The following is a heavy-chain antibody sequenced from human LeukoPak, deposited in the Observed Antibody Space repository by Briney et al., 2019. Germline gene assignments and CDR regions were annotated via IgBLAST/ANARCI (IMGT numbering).Heavy chain of an antibody. J-gene: IGHJ4*02. CDR2: INHSGST. D-gene: IGHD1-7*01. V-gene: IGHV4-34*01. Sequence: SETLSLTCAVYGGSFSGYYWSWIRQPPGKGLEWIGEINHSGSTNYNPSLKSRVTISVDTSKNQCSLKLSSVTAADTAVYYCARGSKCDNWNYASKYYFDYWGQGTLVTVSS. CDR1: GGSFSGYY. CDR3: ARGSKCDNWNYASKYYFDY.